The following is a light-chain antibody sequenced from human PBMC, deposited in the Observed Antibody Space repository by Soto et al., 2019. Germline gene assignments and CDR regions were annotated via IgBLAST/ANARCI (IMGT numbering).Light chain of an antibody. V-gene: IGKV3-15*01. CDR2: GAS. CDR1: DGISIN. J-gene: IGKJ2*03. Sequence: VMTQSPATLSVSPGERATLSCRPSDGISINLAWYQHKPGQAPRLLIYGASTRATGIPARFSGSGSGTEFTLTISSLQSEDSAVYYCQQYHNWYSFGQGSKLEIK. CDR3: QQYHNWYS.